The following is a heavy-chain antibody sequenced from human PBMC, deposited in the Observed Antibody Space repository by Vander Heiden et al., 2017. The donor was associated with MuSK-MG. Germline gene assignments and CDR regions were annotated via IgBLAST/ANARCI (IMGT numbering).Heavy chain of an antibody. J-gene: IGHJ5*02. CDR3: ARGAVWVFTAVSFYSRGWFDP. CDR1: GYSISSGYY. CDR2: IYHSGST. V-gene: IGHV4-38-2*02. D-gene: IGHD2-15*01. Sequence: QVQLQESGPGLLKPSATLSLTCTVSGYSISSGYYWGWIRQPPGKGLEWIGSIYHSGSTYYNPSLKSRVTIAVDTSKNQFSLKLSSVTAADPALYYCARGAVWVFTAVSFYSRGWFDPWCHGTLV.